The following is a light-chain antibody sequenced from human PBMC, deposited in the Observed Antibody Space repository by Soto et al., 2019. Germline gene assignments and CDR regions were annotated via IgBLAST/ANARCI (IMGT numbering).Light chain of an antibody. CDR2: GDN. Sequence: SVLTQPPSVSGAPGQMFSISCTGSSSNIGAEYDVHWYQQLPGTAPKRLIYGDNNRPSGVPDRFSGSKSGTSASLAITGLKPEDEADYYCQSSDRRLTTFVFGTGPKVT. J-gene: IGLJ1*01. CDR1: SSNIGAEYD. V-gene: IGLV1-40*01. CDR3: QSSDRRLTTFV.